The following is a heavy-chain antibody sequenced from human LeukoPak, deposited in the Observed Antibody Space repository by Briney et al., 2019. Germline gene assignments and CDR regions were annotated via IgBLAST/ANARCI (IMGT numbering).Heavy chain of an antibody. D-gene: IGHD2-2*02. CDR2: IYYSGST. Sequence: SQTLSLTCTVSGGSISSGGYYWSWIRQHPGKGLEWIGYIYYSGSTYYNPSLKSRVTISVDTSKNQFSLKLSSVTAADTAVYYCARGKFEYCSSTSCYINYYYYYYMDVWGKGTTVTASS. V-gene: IGHV4-31*03. J-gene: IGHJ6*03. CDR1: GGSISSGGYY. CDR3: ARGKFEYCSSTSCYINYYYYYYMDV.